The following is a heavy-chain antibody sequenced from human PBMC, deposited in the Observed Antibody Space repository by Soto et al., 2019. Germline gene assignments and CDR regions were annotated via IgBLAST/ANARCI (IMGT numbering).Heavy chain of an antibody. D-gene: IGHD3-9*01. CDR1: VFTFSSYA. Sequence: PGWSLRLSCSASVFTFSSYAMSWVRQAPGKGLEWVSAISGSGGSTYYADSVKGRFTISRDNSKNTLYLQMNSLRAEDTAVYYCAKDPGGYFDWLDYFDYWGQGTLVTVSS. CDR3: AKDPGGYFDWLDYFDY. V-gene: IGHV3-23*01. CDR2: ISGSGGST. J-gene: IGHJ4*02.